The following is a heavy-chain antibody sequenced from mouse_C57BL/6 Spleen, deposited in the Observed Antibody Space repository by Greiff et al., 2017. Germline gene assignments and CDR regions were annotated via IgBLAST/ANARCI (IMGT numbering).Heavy chain of an antibody. CDR2: IYPGSGST. Sequence: QVQLQQPGAELVKPGASVKMSCKASGYTFTSYWITWVKQRPGQGLAWIGDIYPGSGSTNYNEKFKSKATLTVDTSSTTAYMQLSSQTSENSAVYDGASEYNYDSSYEGYFDVWGTGTTVTVSS. D-gene: IGHD1-1*01. V-gene: IGHV1-55*01. J-gene: IGHJ1*03. CDR3: ASEYNYDSSYEGYFDV. CDR1: GYTFTSYW.